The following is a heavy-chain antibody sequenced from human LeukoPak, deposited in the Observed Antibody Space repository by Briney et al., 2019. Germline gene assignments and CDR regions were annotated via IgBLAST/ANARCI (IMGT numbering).Heavy chain of an antibody. CDR3: ARGSNRGYYYYYMDV. J-gene: IGHJ6*03. CDR2: ICTSGST. D-gene: IGHD1-14*01. CDR1: GGSISSGSYY. V-gene: IGHV4-61*02. Sequence: SETLSLTCTVSGGSISSGSYYWSWIRQPAGKGLEWIGRICTSGSTNYNPSLKSRVTISVDTSKNQFSLKLSSVTAADTAVYYCARGSNRGYYYYYMDVWGKGTTVTVSS.